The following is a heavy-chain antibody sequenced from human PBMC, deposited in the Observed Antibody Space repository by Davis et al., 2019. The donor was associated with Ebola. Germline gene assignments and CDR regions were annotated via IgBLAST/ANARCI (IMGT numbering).Heavy chain of an antibody. CDR2: IYDQST. J-gene: IGHJ4*02. CDR3: ATTQWLREFDN. V-gene: IGHV3-53*05. Sequence: GESLKISCAASGFSVSSTYVSWVRQAPGKGLEWVSVIYDQSTAYADSVRGRFIISRDKSNNTLYLKMNSLRVDDTAVYYCATTQWLREFDNWGQGTLVTVSS. D-gene: IGHD6-19*01. CDR1: GFSVSSTY.